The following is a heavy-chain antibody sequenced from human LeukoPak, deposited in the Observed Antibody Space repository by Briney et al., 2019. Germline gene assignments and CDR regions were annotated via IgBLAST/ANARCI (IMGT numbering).Heavy chain of an antibody. CDR2: IWYDGSNK. J-gene: IGHJ4*02. Sequence: PGGSLRLSCGASGFTFSSYGMHWVRQAPGKGLEWVAVIWYDGSNKYYADSVKGRFTISRDNSKNTMSPQMNSLRPEDTAVYYCARIGAGSSRDYWGQGTLVTVSS. CDR3: ARIGAGSSRDY. CDR1: GFTFSSYG. V-gene: IGHV3-33*01. D-gene: IGHD6-13*01.